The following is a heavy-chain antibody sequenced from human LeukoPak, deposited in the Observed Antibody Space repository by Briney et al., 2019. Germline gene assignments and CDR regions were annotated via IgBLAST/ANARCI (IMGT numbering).Heavy chain of an antibody. Sequence: QAGGSLRLSCAASGFTVSSTYMSWVRQAPGKGLEWVSVIYRGGSTNYADSVQGRFSISRDNSKNTLYLQMNSLRAEDTAVYYCARDEPGSGSYPGWGQGTLVTVSS. D-gene: IGHD1-26*01. V-gene: IGHV3-66*01. J-gene: IGHJ4*02. CDR3: ARDEPGSGSYPG. CDR1: GFTVSSTY. CDR2: IYRGGST.